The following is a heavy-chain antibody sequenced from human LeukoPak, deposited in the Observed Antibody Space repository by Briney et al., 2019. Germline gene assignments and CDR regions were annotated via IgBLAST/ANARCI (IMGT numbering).Heavy chain of an antibody. J-gene: IGHJ4*01. CDR2: IYYSGST. Sequence: KASETLSLTCTVSGASVSGKFWSWIRHSPGNGLEWIGLIYYSGSTKFNPSLKSRVAMSVDTSNNQFSLSLNSVTTTDTAVYFCVGGGDWLPEYWGHGTQVIVSS. CDR1: GASVSGKF. CDR3: VGGGDWLPEY. V-gene: IGHV4-59*02. D-gene: IGHD3/OR15-3a*01.